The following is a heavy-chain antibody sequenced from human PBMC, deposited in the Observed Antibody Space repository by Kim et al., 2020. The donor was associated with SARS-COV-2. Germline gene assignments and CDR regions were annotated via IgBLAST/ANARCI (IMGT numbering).Heavy chain of an antibody. Sequence: GGSLRLSCAASGFTFSASPMHWVRQASGKGLEWVGGIRSKASNNATEYGPSGKVRFTMSRDDSTHTAYMKRNSLKANDTAVCSCLRHEGYSAYTYWGQGT. J-gene: IGHJ4*02. CDR3: LRHEGYSAYTY. V-gene: IGHV3-73*01. CDR2: IRSKASNNAT. D-gene: IGHD5-12*01. CDR1: GFTFSASP.